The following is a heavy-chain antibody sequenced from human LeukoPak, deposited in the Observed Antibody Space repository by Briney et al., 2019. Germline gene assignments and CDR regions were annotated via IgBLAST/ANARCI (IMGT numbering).Heavy chain of an antibody. J-gene: IGHJ4*02. Sequence: SGTLSLTCAVSGGSISSPNWWSWVRQSPGKGLEWIAEIYHTGSTNYNPSLKSRVAISLDKSKDQFSLNLTSVTAADTAVYYCARGALLWFGAKMEYYFDYWGQGTPLTVSS. CDR1: GGSISSPNW. D-gene: IGHD3-10*01. V-gene: IGHV4-4*02. CDR2: IYHTGST. CDR3: ARGALLWFGAKMEYYFDY.